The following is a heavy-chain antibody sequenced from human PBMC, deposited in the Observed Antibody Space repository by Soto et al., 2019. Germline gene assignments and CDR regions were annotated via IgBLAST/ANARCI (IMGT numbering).Heavy chain of an antibody. J-gene: IGHJ4*02. CDR2: ISSSSSYI. D-gene: IGHD6-6*01. V-gene: IGHV3-21*01. CDR3: ARMHSSSYKVDY. CDR1: GFTFSSYS. Sequence: GGSLRLSCAASGFTFSSYSMNWVRQAPGKGLEWVSSISSSSSYIYYADSVEGRFTISRDNAKNSLYLQMNSLRAEDTAVYYCARMHSSSYKVDYWGQGTLVTVYS.